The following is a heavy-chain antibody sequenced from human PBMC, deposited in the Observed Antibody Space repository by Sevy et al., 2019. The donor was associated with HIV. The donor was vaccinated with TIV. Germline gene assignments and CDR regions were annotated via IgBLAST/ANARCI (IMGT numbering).Heavy chain of an antibody. J-gene: IGHJ5*02. CDR1: GGSISSSSYY. CDR3: EVIAIFGVVTDNWFDP. CDR2: IYYSGST. V-gene: IGHV4-39*01. D-gene: IGHD3-3*01. Sequence: SETLSLTCTVSGGSISSSSYYWGWIRQPPGKGLEWIGSIYYSGSTYYNPSLKSRVTISVDTSKNQVSLKLSSVTAADTAVYYCEVIAIFGVVTDNWFDPWGQGTRVTVSS.